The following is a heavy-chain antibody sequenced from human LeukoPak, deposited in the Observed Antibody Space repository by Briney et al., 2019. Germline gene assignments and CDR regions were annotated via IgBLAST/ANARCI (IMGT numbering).Heavy chain of an antibody. J-gene: IGHJ4*02. D-gene: IGHD3-3*01. Sequence: SETLSLTCTVSGGSISSYYRSRIRQPPGKGLEWIGYIYYSGSTNYNPSLKSRVTISVDTSKNQFSLKLSSVTAADTAVYYCARAPRIDDFWSGYYTARFFDYWGQGTLVTVSS. CDR1: GGSISSYY. CDR2: IYYSGST. CDR3: ARAPRIDDFWSGYYTARFFDY. V-gene: IGHV4-59*01.